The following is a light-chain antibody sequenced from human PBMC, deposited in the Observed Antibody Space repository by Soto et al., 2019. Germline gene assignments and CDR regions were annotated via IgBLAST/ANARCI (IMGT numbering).Light chain of an antibody. CDR1: QSVSSNY. CDR2: GAS. CDR3: QQYGSSPFT. V-gene: IGKV3-20*01. Sequence: EIVLTQSPGTLSLSPGERATLSCRASQSVSSNYLAWCEQKPGQAPRLLSYGASSRATGIPDMFSGRGAGTYVTLIISRLEHDDFVLYCYQQYGSSPFTFGGGPKVEIK. J-gene: IGKJ4*01.